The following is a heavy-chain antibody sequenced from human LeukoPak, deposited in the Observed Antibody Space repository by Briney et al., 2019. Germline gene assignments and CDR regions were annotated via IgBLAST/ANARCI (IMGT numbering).Heavy chain of an antibody. CDR2: IVGSGGST. CDR3: AKGSLGYCSGARCYPFDY. V-gene: IGHV3-23*01. CDR1: GFTFSNYA. J-gene: IGHJ4*02. Sequence: GGSLRLSCAASGFTFSNYAMNWVRQTPGTGLEWVSSIVGSGGSTYYADSVKGRFTISRDSSKNTLYLQMNSLRAEDSAVYYYAKGSLGYCSGARCYPFDYWGQGTLVTVSS. D-gene: IGHD2-15*01.